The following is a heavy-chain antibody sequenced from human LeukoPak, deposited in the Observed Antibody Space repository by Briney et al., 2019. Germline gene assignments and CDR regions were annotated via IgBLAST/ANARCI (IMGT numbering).Heavy chain of an antibody. J-gene: IGHJ4*02. CDR1: GGSISSYY. D-gene: IGHD3-10*01. Sequence: PETLSLTCTVSGGSISSYYWSWIRQPPGKGLEWIGYIYYSGSTNYNPSLKSRVTISVDTSKNQFSLKLSSVTAADTAVYYCARDKWFGELQYWGQGTLVTVSS. CDR2: IYYSGST. CDR3: ARDKWFGELQY. V-gene: IGHV4-59*01.